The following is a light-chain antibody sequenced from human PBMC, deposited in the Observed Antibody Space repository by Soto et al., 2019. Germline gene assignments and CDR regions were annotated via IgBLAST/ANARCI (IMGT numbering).Light chain of an antibody. CDR2: AAS. CDR3: QQLNSYPRT. CDR1: QGISSY. J-gene: IGKJ1*01. Sequence: IQLTQSPSSLSASVGDRVTITCRASQGISSYLAWYQQKPGKAPKLLIYAASTLQSGVPSRFSGSVSGTDFTLTISSLQHEDFATYYCQQLNSYPRTFGQGTKVEIK. V-gene: IGKV1-9*01.